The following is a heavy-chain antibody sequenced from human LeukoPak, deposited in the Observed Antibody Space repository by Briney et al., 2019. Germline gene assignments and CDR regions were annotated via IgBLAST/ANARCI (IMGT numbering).Heavy chain of an antibody. J-gene: IGHJ2*01. CDR1: GGSISSSSYY. CDR2: INHSGST. Sequence: PSETLSLTCTVSGGSISSSSYYWSWIRQPPGKGLEWIGEINHSGSTNYNPSLKSRVTISVDTSKNQFSLKLSSVTAADTAVYYCARGRWYFDLWGRGTLVTVSS. CDR3: ARGRWYFDL. V-gene: IGHV4-39*07.